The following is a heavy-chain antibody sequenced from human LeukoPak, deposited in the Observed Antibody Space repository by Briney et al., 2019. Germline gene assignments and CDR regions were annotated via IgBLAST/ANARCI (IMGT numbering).Heavy chain of an antibody. J-gene: IGHJ4*02. V-gene: IGHV1-2*02. D-gene: IGHD3-10*01. CDR1: GYTFTGYY. Sequence: GASVKVSCKASGYTFTGYYMHWVRQAPGQGLEWMGWINPNSGGTNYAQKFQGRVTMTRDTSISTAYMELSRLRSDDTAVYYCARVRGVRGVIDGYWGQGTLVTVSS. CDR3: ARVRGVRGVIDGY. CDR2: INPNSGGT.